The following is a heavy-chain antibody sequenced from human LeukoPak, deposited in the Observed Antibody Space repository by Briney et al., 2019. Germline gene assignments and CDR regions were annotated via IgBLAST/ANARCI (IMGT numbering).Heavy chain of an antibody. V-gene: IGHV3-7*01. Sequence: QTGGSLRLSCAASGFTFSSYWMSWVRQAPGKGLEWVANIKQDGSEKYYVDSVKGRFTISRDNAKNSLYLQMNSLRAEDTAVYYCARPLYDFCSGEPHDYWGQGTLVTVSS. CDR3: ARPLYDFCSGEPHDY. CDR2: IKQDGSEK. CDR1: GFTFSSYW. D-gene: IGHD3-3*01. J-gene: IGHJ4*02.